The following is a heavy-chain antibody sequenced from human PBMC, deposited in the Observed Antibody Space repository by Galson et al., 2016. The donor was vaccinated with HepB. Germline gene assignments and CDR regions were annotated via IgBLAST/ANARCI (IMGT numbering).Heavy chain of an antibody. Sequence: SLRLSCAASGFTFSTYWMHWVRQPPGKGLVWVSRIDGDGSRTRYADSVKGRFTISRDNAKKTLYLQMDSLRADDTAVYYCARDVESHDLDYWGPGTLVTVSS. CDR3: ARDVESHDLDY. D-gene: IGHD1-1*01. CDR2: IDGDGSRT. J-gene: IGHJ4*02. CDR1: GFTFSTYW. V-gene: IGHV3-74*01.